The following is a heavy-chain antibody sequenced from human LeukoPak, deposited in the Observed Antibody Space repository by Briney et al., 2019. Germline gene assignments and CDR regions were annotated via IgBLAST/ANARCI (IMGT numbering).Heavy chain of an antibody. Sequence: GASVNVSSTASGYTFTIYGISWVRQAPGQRREWMGWISAYNGSANYAQKLQGRVTMTTDTSTSTDYMELRSLRSDDTAVYYCAREMQQLVQNWCDPWGEGTLVSVSS. CDR1: GYTFTIYG. CDR2: ISAYNGSA. J-gene: IGHJ5*02. D-gene: IGHD6-13*01. CDR3: AREMQQLVQNWCDP. V-gene: IGHV1-18*01.